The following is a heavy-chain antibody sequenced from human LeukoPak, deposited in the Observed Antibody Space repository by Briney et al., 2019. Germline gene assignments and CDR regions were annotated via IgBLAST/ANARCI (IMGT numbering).Heavy chain of an antibody. V-gene: IGHV1-18*01. CDR2: ISAYNGNT. Sequence: GASVKVSCKASGYTFTSYGISWVRQAPGQGLEWMGWISAYNGNTNYAQKLQGRVTITTDESTSTAYMELSSLRSEDTAVYYCARGFFGRQQADHYYYYMDVWGKGTTVTVSS. J-gene: IGHJ6*03. CDR1: GYTFTSYG. D-gene: IGHD1-1*01. CDR3: ARGFFGRQQADHYYYYMDV.